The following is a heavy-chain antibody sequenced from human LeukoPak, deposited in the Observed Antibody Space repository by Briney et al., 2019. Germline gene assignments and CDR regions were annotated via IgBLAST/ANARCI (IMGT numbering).Heavy chain of an antibody. CDR2: IIPIFGTA. CDR1: GGTFSSYA. V-gene: IGHV1-69*06. Sequence: SVKVSCKASGGTFSSYAISWVRQAPGQGLEWMGGIIPIFGTANYAQKFQGRVTITADKSTSTAYMELSSLRSEDTAVYYCARGKPGIAAAGNYYYYYMDVWGEGTTVTVSS. CDR3: ARGKPGIAAAGNYYYYYMDV. J-gene: IGHJ6*03. D-gene: IGHD6-13*01.